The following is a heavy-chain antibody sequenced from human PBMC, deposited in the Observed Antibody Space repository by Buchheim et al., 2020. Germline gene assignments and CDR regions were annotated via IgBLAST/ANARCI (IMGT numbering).Heavy chain of an antibody. CDR2: IKSKTDGGKT. Sequence: EVQLVESGGDLVKPGGSLRLSCAASGFTFSNAWMNWVRQAPGKGLEWVGRIKSKTDGGKTDYAAPVKGRFTISRDDSKKTLYLQMNSLKTEDTAVYYCTTDLSGSPWGQGTL. CDR1: GFTFSNAW. V-gene: IGHV3-15*07. D-gene: IGHD5-12*01. J-gene: IGHJ5*02. CDR3: TTDLSGSP.